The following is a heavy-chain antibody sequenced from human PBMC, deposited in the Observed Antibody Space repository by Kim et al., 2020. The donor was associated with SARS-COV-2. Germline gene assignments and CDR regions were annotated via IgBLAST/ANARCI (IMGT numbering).Heavy chain of an antibody. CDR3: AKDNPGYYDSSGPFDY. J-gene: IGHJ4*02. CDR2: ISGSGGST. Sequence: GGSLRLSCAASGFTFSSYAMSWVRQAPGKGLEWVSAISGSGGSTYYADPVKGRFTISRDNSKNTLYLQMNSLRAEDTAVYYCAKDNPGYYDSSGPFDYWGQGTLVTVSS. V-gene: IGHV3-23*01. D-gene: IGHD3-22*01. CDR1: GFTFSSYA.